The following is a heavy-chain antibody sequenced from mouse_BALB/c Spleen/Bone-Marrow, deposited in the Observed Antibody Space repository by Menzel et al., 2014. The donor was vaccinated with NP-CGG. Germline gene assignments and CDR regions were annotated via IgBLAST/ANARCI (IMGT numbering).Heavy chain of an antibody. CDR2: IYPGDGDT. J-gene: IGHJ4*01. CDR3: HYFGSDYYVMDY. Sequence: VKVVESGAEMVRPGSSVKISCKVSGYAFSNNWMNWMKQRPGQGLEWIGQIYPGDGDTNYNGKFKGKATLTADKSSSIAYMQLSSLTSEDSAVYFCHYFGSDYYVMDYWGQGTSVTVSS. CDR1: GYAFSNNW. V-gene: IGHV1-80*01. D-gene: IGHD1-1*01.